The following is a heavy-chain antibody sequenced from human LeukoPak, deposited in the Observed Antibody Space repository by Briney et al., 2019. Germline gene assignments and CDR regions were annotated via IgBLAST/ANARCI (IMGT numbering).Heavy chain of an antibody. Sequence: SGTLSLTCAVYGGSFSGYYWSWIRQPPGKGLEWIGEINHSGTTNYNPSLESRVTISADTSMSQFSLKLRSVNAADTAVYYCASNGGYCSGASCRYYYFYMDVWGKGTTVTVSS. CDR1: GGSFSGYY. J-gene: IGHJ6*03. D-gene: IGHD2-15*01. CDR3: ASNGGYCSGASCRYYYFYMDV. V-gene: IGHV4-34*01. CDR2: INHSGTT.